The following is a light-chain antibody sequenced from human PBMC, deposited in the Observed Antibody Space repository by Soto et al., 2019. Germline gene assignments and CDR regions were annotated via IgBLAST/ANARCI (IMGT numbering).Light chain of an antibody. J-gene: IGKJ1*01. Sequence: EIVLTQSPGTLSLSPGESATLSCRASQNVGSTSLAWYQQRPGQVPRLLISGTSTRATGIPDRFTGSGSGTVFTLTIIRLQPEDFAVYYCQHYGSSPRTFGQGTRV. CDR3: QHYGSSPRT. CDR1: QNVGSTS. V-gene: IGKV3-20*01. CDR2: GTS.